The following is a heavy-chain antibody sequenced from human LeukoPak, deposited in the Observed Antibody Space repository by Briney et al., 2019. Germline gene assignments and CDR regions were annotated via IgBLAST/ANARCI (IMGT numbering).Heavy chain of an antibody. CDR1: GGTFSSYA. J-gene: IGHJ4*02. D-gene: IGHD3-22*01. V-gene: IGHV1-69*01. CDR3: ASLPSYYDSSGYYF. Sequence: GASVKVSCKASGGTFSSYAISWVRQAPGQGLEWMGGIIPIFGTANYAQKFQGRVTITADESTSTAYMELSSLRSEDTAVYYCASLPSYYDSSGYYFWGQGTLVTVSS. CDR2: IIPIFGTA.